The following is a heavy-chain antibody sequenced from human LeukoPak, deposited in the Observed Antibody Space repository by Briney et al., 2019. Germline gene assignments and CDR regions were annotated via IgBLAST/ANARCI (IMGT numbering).Heavy chain of an antibody. J-gene: IGHJ4*02. CDR1: GFTFNNYG. Sequence: LPGKSLRLSCAASGFTFNNYGMNWVRQAPGKGLEWVAGISYDGRNKNYTDSGKGRFTISRDIATETLCLQMDSLGNEETAVYYCAKGPVRGTAAAIDYWGQGTLVTVSS. V-gene: IGHV3-30*18. CDR2: ISYDGRNK. CDR3: AKGPVRGTAAAIDY. D-gene: IGHD2-2*01.